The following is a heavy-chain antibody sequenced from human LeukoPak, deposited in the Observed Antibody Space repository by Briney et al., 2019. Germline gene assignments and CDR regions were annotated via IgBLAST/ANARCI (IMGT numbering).Heavy chain of an antibody. CDR3: ARDRPQQWLVRGQRGYYYYMDV. J-gene: IGHJ6*03. CDR1: GLLVSANY. V-gene: IGHV3-66*01. D-gene: IGHD6-19*01. CDR2: LYRGGST. Sequence: TGGSLRLSCAASGLLVSANYMTWVRQAPGKGLEWVALLYRGGSTFYADSVKGRFVISRDNSKNTLHLQINSLRAEDTAVYYCARDRPQQWLVRGQRGYYYYMDVWGKGTTVTISS.